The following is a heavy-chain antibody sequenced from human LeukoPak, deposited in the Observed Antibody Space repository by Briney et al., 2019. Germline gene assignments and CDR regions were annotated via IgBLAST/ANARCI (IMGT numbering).Heavy chain of an antibody. J-gene: IGHJ6*02. CDR1: GFTFNTYS. CDR3: ARVVVISPYGLDV. CDR2: ISWTSDYI. D-gene: IGHD3-16*02. Sequence: GGSLRLSCAASGFTFNTYSMTWVRQAPGKGLEWVSSISWTSDYIYYADSVKGRFTISRDSAKNSLYLQMNSLRTEDTAVYYCARVVVISPYGLDVWGQGTTVTVSS. V-gene: IGHV3-21*01.